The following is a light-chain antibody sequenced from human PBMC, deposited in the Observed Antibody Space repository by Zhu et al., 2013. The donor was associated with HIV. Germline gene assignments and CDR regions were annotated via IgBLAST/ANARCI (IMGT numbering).Light chain of an antibody. CDR3: SSYTRRSTVV. J-gene: IGLJ2*01. Sequence: QSALTQPASVSGSPGQSITISCTGTSSDVGGYNYVSWFQQHPGKAPKLMIYEVSNRPSGVSNRFSGSKSGNTASLTISGLQAEDEADYYCSSYTRRSTVVFGGGTILTVL. CDR1: SSDVGGYNY. CDR2: EVS. V-gene: IGLV2-14*01.